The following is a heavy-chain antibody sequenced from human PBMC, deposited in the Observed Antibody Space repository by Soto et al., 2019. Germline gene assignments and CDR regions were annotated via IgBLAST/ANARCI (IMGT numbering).Heavy chain of an antibody. CDR1: GFTFSSYG. V-gene: IGHV3-33*01. D-gene: IGHD3-22*01. J-gene: IGHJ4*02. CDR3: ARDLYDSSGSTLDY. Sequence: QVQLVESGGGVVQPGRSLRLSCAASGFTFSSYGMHWVRQAPGKGLEWVAVIWYDGSNKYYADSVKGRFTISRDNSKNTLYLQMNSLRAEDTAVYYCARDLYDSSGSTLDYWGQGTLVTVSS. CDR2: IWYDGSNK.